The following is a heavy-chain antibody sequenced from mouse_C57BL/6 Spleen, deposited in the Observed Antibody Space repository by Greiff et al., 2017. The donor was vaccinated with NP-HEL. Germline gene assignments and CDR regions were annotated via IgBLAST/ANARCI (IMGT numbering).Heavy chain of an antibody. D-gene: IGHD1-1*01. Sequence: QVQLQQSGAELVRPGASVTLSCKASGYTFTDYEMHWVKQTPVHGLEWIGAIDPETGGTAYNQKFKGKAILTADKSSSTAYMELRSLTSEDSAVYYGTRSGYYGSSYSPYYYAMDYWGQGTSVTVSS. CDR1: GYTFTDYE. V-gene: IGHV1-15*01. CDR3: TRSGYYGSSYSPYYYAMDY. J-gene: IGHJ4*01. CDR2: IDPETGGT.